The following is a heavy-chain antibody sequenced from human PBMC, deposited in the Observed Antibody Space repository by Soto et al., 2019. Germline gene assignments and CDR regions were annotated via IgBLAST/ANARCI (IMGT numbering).Heavy chain of an antibody. CDR3: AARKYGSGTQADYYGMDV. CDR1: GFTFTSSA. D-gene: IGHD3-10*01. V-gene: IGHV1-58*01. CDR2: IVVGSGNT. J-gene: IGHJ6*02. Sequence: SVKVSCKASGFTFTSSAVQWARQARGQRLEWIGWIVVGSGNTNYAQKFQERVTITRDMSTSTAYMELSSLRSEDTAVYYCAARKYGSGTQADYYGMDVWGQGTRSPSP.